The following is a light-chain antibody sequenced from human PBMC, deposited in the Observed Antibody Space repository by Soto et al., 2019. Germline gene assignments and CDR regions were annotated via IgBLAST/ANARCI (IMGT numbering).Light chain of an antibody. J-gene: IGKJ1*01. CDR1: QAISSW. CDR3: QHYNSYSEA. CDR2: KAS. V-gene: IGKV1-5*03. Sequence: LQMNWSPSSLSASVETRVTITHRASQAISSWLAWYQQKPGKAPKLLIYKASTLKSGVPSRFSGSGSGTEFTLTISSLQPDDFATYYCQHYNSYSEAFGQGTNVDIK.